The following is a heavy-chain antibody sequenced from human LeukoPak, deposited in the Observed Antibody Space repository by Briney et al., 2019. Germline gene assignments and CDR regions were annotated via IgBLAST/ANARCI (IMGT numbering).Heavy chain of an antibody. J-gene: IGHJ3*02. CDR3: AREKTRLAAGDAFDI. Sequence: ASVRVSCKPSGYTFSTYGISWVRQAPGQAIEWMGWISTYNGNTYYALKLQRRVTMTTDTSTSTAYMELRSLRSDDTAVYYCAREKTRLAAGDAFDIWGQGTMVTVSS. CDR1: GYTFSTYG. V-gene: IGHV1-18*01. CDR2: ISTYNGNT. D-gene: IGHD6-13*01.